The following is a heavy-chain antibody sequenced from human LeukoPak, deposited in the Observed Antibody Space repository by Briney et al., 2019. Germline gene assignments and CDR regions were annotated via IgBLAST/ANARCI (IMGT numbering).Heavy chain of an antibody. Sequence: PGGSLRLSCAASGFTFSSYAMSWVRQAPGKGLEWVSAISGSGGSTYYADSVKGRFTISRDNSKNTLYLQMNSLRAEDTAVYYCAKELNYDILPGYARVGYGMDVWGQGTTVTVSS. J-gene: IGHJ6*02. V-gene: IGHV3-23*01. D-gene: IGHD3-9*01. CDR3: AKELNYDILPGYARVGYGMDV. CDR2: ISGSGGST. CDR1: GFTFSSYA.